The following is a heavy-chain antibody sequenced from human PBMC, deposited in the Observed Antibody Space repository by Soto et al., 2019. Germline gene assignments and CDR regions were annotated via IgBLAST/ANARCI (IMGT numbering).Heavy chain of an antibody. D-gene: IGHD2-2*02. Sequence: PGGSLRLSCAASGFTFSIYAMGWVRQAPGKELEWVSAISGSGGSTYYADSVKGRFTISRDNSKNTLYLQMNSLRAEDTAVYYCAKVPAAISVGYYYYGMDVWGQGTTVTVSS. J-gene: IGHJ6*02. CDR1: GFTFSIYA. V-gene: IGHV3-23*01. CDR3: AKVPAAISVGYYYYGMDV. CDR2: ISGSGGST.